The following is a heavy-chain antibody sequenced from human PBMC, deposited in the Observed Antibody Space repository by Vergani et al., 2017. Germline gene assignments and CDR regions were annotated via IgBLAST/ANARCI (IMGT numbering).Heavy chain of an antibody. CDR2: IGYSGDTT. Sequence: VQLLESGGGLVQPGGSLRLSCAVSGFTFSNFPMSWVRQAPGQGLEWVSSIGYSGDTTFYSKSVKGRFSISRENSKNTLYLQMNSLRAEDTAIYYCAKMRHNWNSDDADWGQGTLVTVSS. J-gene: IGHJ4*02. D-gene: IGHD1-7*01. V-gene: IGHV3-23*01. CDR1: GFTFSNFP. CDR3: AKMRHNWNSDDAD.